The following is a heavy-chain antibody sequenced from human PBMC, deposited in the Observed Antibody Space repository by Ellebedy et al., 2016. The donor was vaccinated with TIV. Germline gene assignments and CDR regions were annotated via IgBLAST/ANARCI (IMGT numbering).Heavy chain of an antibody. D-gene: IGHD2-15*01. CDR1: GFTFSTYS. Sequence: PGGSLRLSCAASGFTFSTYSMNWVRQAPGKGLEWVSYISNSGSTIYYADSVKGRFTISRDNAKNSLYLQMTSLRDEDTAVYYCARVGYCSGGSCYFGYYGMDVWGQGTTVTVS. J-gene: IGHJ6*02. CDR3: ARVGYCSGGSCYFGYYGMDV. V-gene: IGHV3-48*02. CDR2: ISNSGSTI.